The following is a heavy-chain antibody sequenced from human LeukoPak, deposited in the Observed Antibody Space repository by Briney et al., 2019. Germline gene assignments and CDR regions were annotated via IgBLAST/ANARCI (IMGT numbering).Heavy chain of an antibody. Sequence: GGSLRLSCAASGFTFNSYWMSWVRQAPGKGLEWVANLNQDGSEKYYVDSVRGRFTISRDNAKNSLYLQMNSLRAEDTAIYYCAKCRGNWNDGDFDYWGQGTLVTVSS. D-gene: IGHD1-20*01. J-gene: IGHJ4*02. CDR2: LNQDGSEK. CDR3: AKCRGNWNDGDFDY. CDR1: GFTFNSYW. V-gene: IGHV3-7*01.